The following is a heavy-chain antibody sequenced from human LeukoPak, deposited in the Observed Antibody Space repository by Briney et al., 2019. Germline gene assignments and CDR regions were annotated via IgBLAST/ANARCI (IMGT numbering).Heavy chain of an antibody. CDR3: ATFRITMIVVVEAFDV. V-gene: IGHV1-24*01. J-gene: IGHJ3*01. D-gene: IGHD3-22*01. CDR1: GYTLTELS. Sequence: ASVKVSCKVSGYTLTELSMHRVRQAPGKGLEWMGGFDPEDGETIYAQKFQGRVIMTEDTSTDTAYMELSSLRSEDTAVYYCATFRITMIVVVEAFDVWGQGTMVTVSS. CDR2: FDPEDGET.